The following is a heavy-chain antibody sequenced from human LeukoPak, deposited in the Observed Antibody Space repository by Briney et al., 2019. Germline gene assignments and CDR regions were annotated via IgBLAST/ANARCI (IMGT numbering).Heavy chain of an antibody. CDR3: ARDSKGASRPFDY. CDR2: ISSSSSYI. J-gene: IGHJ4*02. V-gene: IGHV3-21*01. CDR1: GFTSSSYS. Sequence: PGGSLRLSCAASGFTSSSYSMNWVRQAPGKGLEWVSSISSSSSYIYYADSVKGRFTISRDNAKNSLYLQMNSLRAEDTAVYYCARDSKGASRPFDYWGQGTLVTVSS. D-gene: IGHD1-26*01.